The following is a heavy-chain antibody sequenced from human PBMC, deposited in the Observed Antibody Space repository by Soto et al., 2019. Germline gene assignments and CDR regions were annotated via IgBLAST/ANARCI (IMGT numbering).Heavy chain of an antibody. J-gene: IGHJ5*02. CDR2: IYWDDDK. Sequence: VSGPTLVNPTQTRTLPCTFPGFLLSSSGVGVGWIRQPPGKALEWLALIYWDDDKRYSPSLKSRLTITKDTSKNQVVLTMTNMDPVDTSTYYCAHRHIVRSTNYPCLEPWGTGSRGNV. CDR3: AHRHIVRSTNYPCLEP. D-gene: IGHD1-26*01. CDR1: GFLLSSSGVG. V-gene: IGHV2-5*02.